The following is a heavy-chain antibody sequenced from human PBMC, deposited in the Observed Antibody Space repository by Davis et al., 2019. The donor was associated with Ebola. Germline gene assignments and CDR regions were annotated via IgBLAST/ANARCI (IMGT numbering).Heavy chain of an antibody. J-gene: IGHJ6*02. CDR1: GGTFSSYA. V-gene: IGHV1-69*13. Sequence: VKVSCKASGGTFSSYAISWVRQAPGQGLEWMGGIIPIFGTANYAQKFQGRVTITADESTSTAYMELSSLRSEDTAVYYCARDDYSNLNYGMDVWGQGTTVTVSS. CDR2: IIPIFGTA. D-gene: IGHD4-11*01. CDR3: ARDDYSNLNYGMDV.